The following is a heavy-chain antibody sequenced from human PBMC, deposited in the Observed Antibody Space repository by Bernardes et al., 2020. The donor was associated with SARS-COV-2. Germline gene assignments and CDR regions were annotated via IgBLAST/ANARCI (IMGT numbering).Heavy chain of an antibody. Sequence: GGSLRLSCAASGFTFSRYAMSWVRQAPGKGLEWVSGISGSGGNTYYTDSVKGRFTISRDNSKNTLYLQMNSLRAEDTAVHYCARIPPRYCSGGSCLYGLDVWGLGTTVTVSS. D-gene: IGHD2-15*01. CDR1: GFTFSRYA. V-gene: IGHV3-23*01. CDR3: ARIPPRYCSGGSCLYGLDV. CDR2: ISGSGGNT. J-gene: IGHJ6*02.